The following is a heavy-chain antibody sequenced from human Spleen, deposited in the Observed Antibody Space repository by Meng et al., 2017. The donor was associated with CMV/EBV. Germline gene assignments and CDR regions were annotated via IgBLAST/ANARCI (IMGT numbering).Heavy chain of an antibody. CDR1: GFTFSYYP. CDR2: ISYHGSDT. V-gene: IGHV3-30*04. D-gene: IGHD3-3*01. CDR3: ARVNYDFWNGPYYFDN. J-gene: IGHJ4*02. Sequence: GESLKISCAASGFTFSYYPMRWVRQAPGKGLEWVAFISYHGSDTYHADSVKGRFTISRDNSKNTLYLQMNSLRDEDTAMYYCARVNYDFWNGPYYFDNWGQGTLVTVSS.